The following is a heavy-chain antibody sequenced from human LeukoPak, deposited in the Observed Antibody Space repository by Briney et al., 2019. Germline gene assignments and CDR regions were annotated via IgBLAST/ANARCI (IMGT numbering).Heavy chain of an antibody. J-gene: IGHJ4*02. D-gene: IGHD3-3*01. CDR3: VKADRVTIFGMIIGFDY. V-gene: IGHV3-64D*06. CDR1: GFTFSSYS. Sequence: GGSLRLSCAASGFTFSSYSMNWVRQAPGKGLEYVSAISNNGGKTYYADSVKGRFIISRDNSKNTLYLQMSSLRVEDTAVYYCVKADRVTIFGMIIGFDYWGQGALVTVSS. CDR2: ISNNGGKT.